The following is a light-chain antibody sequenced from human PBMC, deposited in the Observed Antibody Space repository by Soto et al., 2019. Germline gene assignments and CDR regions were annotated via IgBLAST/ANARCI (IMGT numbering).Light chain of an antibody. CDR3: KQYGSSPQT. CDR1: QSVSSSY. V-gene: IGKV3-20*01. Sequence: EIVLTQSPGTLSLSPGERATLSCRASQSVSSSYLAWYQQKPGQAHRLLIYGASSRATGIQDRFSGSGSGTDFTLTIRRLEPEDFAVYYCKQYGSSPQTFGQGTKVDIK. J-gene: IGKJ1*01. CDR2: GAS.